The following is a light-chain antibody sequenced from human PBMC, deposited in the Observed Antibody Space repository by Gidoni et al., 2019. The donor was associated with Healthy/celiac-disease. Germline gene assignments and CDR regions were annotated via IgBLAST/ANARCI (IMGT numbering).Light chain of an antibody. Sequence: EIVLTQSPATLSVSSGERATLTCRASQSVSSYLAWYQQKPGQAPRLLIYDASNRANGIPARFSGSGSGTDFTLTISSLEPEDFAVYYCQQRSNRPPFTFGPGTKVDIK. J-gene: IGKJ3*01. CDR2: DAS. CDR3: QQRSNRPPFT. CDR1: QSVSSY. V-gene: IGKV3-11*01.